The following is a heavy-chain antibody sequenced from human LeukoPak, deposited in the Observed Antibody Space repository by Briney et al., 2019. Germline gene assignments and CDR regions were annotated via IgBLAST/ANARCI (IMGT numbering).Heavy chain of an antibody. CDR2: INHSGST. Sequence: SSETLSLTCAVYGGSFSGYYWSWIRQPPGKGVEWIGEINHSGSTNYSPSLKRRVTISVDTSKNQFSLKLSSVTAADTAVYYCARGDCSSTSCPPDYWGQGTLVTVSS. V-gene: IGHV4-34*01. CDR3: ARGDCSSTSCPPDY. D-gene: IGHD2-2*01. CDR1: GGSFSGYY. J-gene: IGHJ4*02.